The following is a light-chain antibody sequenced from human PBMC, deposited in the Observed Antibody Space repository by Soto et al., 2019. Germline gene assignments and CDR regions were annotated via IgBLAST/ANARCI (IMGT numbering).Light chain of an antibody. CDR2: GAS. CDR1: QSVNSN. V-gene: IGKV3-15*01. Sequence: ILMAQSPATLSVSPGERATLSCRASQSVNSNLAWYQQKPGQAPRLLIYGASTRATGIPASFIGNGSGTEFTLTASSLQPEDFAVYYCQQYNNWPFTFGPGTKVDIK. J-gene: IGKJ3*01. CDR3: QQYNNWPFT.